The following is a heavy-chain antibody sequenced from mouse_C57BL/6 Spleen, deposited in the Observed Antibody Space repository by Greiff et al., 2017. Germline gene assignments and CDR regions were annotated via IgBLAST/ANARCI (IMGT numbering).Heavy chain of an antibody. CDR1: GFTFSDYY. J-gene: IGHJ1*03. CDR2: INYDGSST. Sequence: EVLLVESEGGLVQPGSSMKLSCTASGFTFSDYYMAWVRQVPEKGLEWVANINYDGSSTYYLDSLKSRFIISRDNAKNILYLQMSSLKSEDTATYYCARRRDWYFDVWGTGTTVTVSS. V-gene: IGHV5-16*02. CDR3: ARRRDWYFDV.